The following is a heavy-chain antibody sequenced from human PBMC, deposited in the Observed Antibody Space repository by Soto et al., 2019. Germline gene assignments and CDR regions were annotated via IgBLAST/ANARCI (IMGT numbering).Heavy chain of an antibody. CDR2: IYYSGST. D-gene: IGHD6-6*01. CDR1: GDSISSYY. V-gene: IGHV4-59*12. J-gene: IGHJ6*03. Sequence: SETLSLTCSVSGDSISSYYWSWIRQPPGKGLEWIGYIYYSGSTNYNPSFKSRVTISVDTPKNQFSLKLTSVTAADTAVYYCARNTAESSIAAPYGLDYYYMDVWGKGTTVTVSS. CDR3: ARNTAESSIAAPYGLDYYYMDV.